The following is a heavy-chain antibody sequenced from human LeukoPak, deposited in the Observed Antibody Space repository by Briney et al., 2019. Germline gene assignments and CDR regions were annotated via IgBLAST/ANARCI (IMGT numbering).Heavy chain of an antibody. V-gene: IGHV3-74*01. J-gene: IGHJ4*02. CDR1: GFTFNNHW. CDR2: INTDGRTT. CDR3: GRDVNWNQIDY. Sequence: GSLRLSCSASGFTFNNHWMHWVRQASGEGLVLISRINTDGRTTDYADSVKGRFTISRDNAKNTLYLQMNSLRAEDTAVYYCGRDVNWNQIDYWGQGSLVTVSS. D-gene: IGHD1-20*01.